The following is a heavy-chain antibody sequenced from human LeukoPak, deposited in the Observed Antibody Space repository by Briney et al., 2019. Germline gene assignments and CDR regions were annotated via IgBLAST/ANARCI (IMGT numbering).Heavy chain of an antibody. CDR3: VGDILTGYYNSRYYFDY. CDR2: IYYSGST. Sequence: QTLSLTCTVSGGSISSGGYYWSWIRQHPGKGLEWIGYIYYSGSTYYNPSLKSRVTISVDTSKNQFSLKLSSVTAADTAVYYCVGDILTGYYNSRYYFDYWGQGTLVTVSS. J-gene: IGHJ4*02. D-gene: IGHD3-9*01. V-gene: IGHV4-31*03. CDR1: GGSISSGGYY.